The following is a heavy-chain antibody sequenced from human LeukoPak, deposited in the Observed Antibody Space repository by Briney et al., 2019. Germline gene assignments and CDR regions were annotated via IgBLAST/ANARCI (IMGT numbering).Heavy chain of an antibody. CDR2: ISGSNSYI. CDR1: GFTFSSYS. V-gene: IGHV3-21*01. D-gene: IGHD4-11*01. CDR3: ARELTTVTSYYFDY. Sequence: KPGGSLRLSCAASGFTFSSYSMNWVRQAPGKGLEWVSSISGSNSYIYYADSVKGRFTISRDNAKNLLYLQMNSLRAEDTAVYYCARELTTVTSYYFDYWGQGTLVTVSS. J-gene: IGHJ4*02.